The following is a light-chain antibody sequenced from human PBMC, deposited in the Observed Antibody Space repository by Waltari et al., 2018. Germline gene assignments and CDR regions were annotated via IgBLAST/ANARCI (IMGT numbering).Light chain of an antibody. Sequence: QSALTQPRSVSGSPGQSVTISCSGPSNDVGGYNYVSWYQQHPGKAPKLIIYDVSKRPSGVPDRFSGSKSGNTASLTISGLQSEDEADYFCCSYAGSSSLVFGGGSSLTVL. CDR1: SNDVGGYNY. CDR2: DVS. V-gene: IGLV2-11*01. J-gene: IGLJ3*02. CDR3: CSYAGSSSLV.